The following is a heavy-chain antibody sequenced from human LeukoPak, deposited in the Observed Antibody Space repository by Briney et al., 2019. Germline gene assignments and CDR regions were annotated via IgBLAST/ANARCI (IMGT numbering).Heavy chain of an antibody. CDR1: GFTFSSYS. J-gene: IGHJ4*02. Sequence: GGSLRLSCAASGFTFSSYSMNWVRQAPGKGLEWVSYIDGSGSTTYYADSVKGRFTISRDNAKNSLYLQMNSLRAEDTALYYCARVSKNLFDYWGQGTLVTVSS. V-gene: IGHV3-48*04. CDR3: ARVSKNLFDY. CDR2: IDGSGSTT.